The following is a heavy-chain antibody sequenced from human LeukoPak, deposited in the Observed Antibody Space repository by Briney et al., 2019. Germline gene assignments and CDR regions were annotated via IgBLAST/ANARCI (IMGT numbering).Heavy chain of an antibody. CDR3: TPQGLL. CDR1: GFTFKSAW. J-gene: IGHJ4*02. CDR2: IKIEADGATT. Sequence: GGSLRLSCSASGFTFKSAWMGWVRQAPGKGLEWVGRIKIEADGATTDYGAAVRGRFIISRDDSKNMTYLQMNSLKTEDTAVYYCTPQGLLWGQGTLVTVSS. V-gene: IGHV3-15*01.